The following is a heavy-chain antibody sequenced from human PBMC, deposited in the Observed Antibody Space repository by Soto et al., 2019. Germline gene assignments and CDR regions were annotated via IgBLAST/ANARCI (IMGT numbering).Heavy chain of an antibody. J-gene: IGHJ4*02. CDR1: GFTFSSYS. V-gene: IGHV3-21*01. CDR3: AREGYNWNYKGDY. D-gene: IGHD1-7*01. CDR2: ISISSSYI. Sequence: EVQLVESGGGLVKPGGSLRLSCAASGFTFSSYSMNWVRQAPGKGLEWVSSISISSSYIYYADSVKGRFTISRDNAKNSLYLQMNSLRAEDTAVYYCAREGYNWNYKGDYWGQGTLVTVSS.